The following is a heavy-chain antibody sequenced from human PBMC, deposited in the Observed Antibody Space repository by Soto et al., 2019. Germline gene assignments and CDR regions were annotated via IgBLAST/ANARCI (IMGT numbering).Heavy chain of an antibody. Sequence: PGGSLRLSCAASGFTFSSYSMSWVRQAPGKGLEWVSHITASEGTTYYADSVKGRFTISRDSSRTTLYLQMNSLRAEDTAVYYCAKSYGSGSYALLNWFDPWGQGTLVTVSS. CDR3: AKSYGSGSYALLNWFDP. J-gene: IGHJ5*02. D-gene: IGHD3-10*01. CDR1: GFTFSSYS. V-gene: IGHV3-23*01. CDR2: ITASEGTT.